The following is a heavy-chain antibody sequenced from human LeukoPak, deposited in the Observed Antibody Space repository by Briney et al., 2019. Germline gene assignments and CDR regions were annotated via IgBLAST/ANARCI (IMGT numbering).Heavy chain of an antibody. CDR3: AKNGVVPATGMGAFDI. Sequence: PGGSLRLSCAASGFTFSSFGMHWVRQAPGKGLEWVAFIRYDGRNKYYADSVKGRFTVSRDNSKHMLYLQMNSLRAEDTAVYYCAKNGVVPATGMGAFDIWGQGTMVTVSS. D-gene: IGHD2-15*01. J-gene: IGHJ3*02. V-gene: IGHV3-30*02. CDR2: IRYDGRNK. CDR1: GFTFSSFG.